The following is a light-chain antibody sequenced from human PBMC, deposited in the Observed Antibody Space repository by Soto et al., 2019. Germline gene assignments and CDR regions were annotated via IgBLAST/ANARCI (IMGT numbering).Light chain of an antibody. CDR2: AAS. V-gene: IGKV1-39*01. CDR1: QSISSY. Sequence: EIQITQSPSSLSASVGDRVTITCRASQSISSYLNWYQQKPGKAPKLLIYAASSLQSGVLSRFSGSGSGTDFTLTISSLQPEDFATYYCQQSYSTLTWTLGQGTKVDIK. CDR3: QQSYSTLTWT. J-gene: IGKJ1*01.